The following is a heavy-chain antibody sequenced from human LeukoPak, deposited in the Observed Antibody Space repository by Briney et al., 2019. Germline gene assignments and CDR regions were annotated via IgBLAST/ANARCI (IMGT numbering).Heavy chain of an antibody. CDR1: GGSISSYY. CDR3: ARESGGHYHYYYGMDV. CDR2: IYYSGST. V-gene: IGHV4-59*01. J-gene: IGHJ6*02. D-gene: IGHD2-15*01. Sequence: PSETLSLTCTVSGGSISSYYWSWIRQPPGKGLEWIGYIYYSGSTNYNPSLKSRVTISVDTSKNQFSLKLSSVTAADTAVYYCARESGGHYHYYYGMDVWGQGTTVTVSS.